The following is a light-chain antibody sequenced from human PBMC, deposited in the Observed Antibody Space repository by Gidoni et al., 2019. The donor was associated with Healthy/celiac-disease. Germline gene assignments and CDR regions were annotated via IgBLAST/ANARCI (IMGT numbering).Light chain of an antibody. V-gene: IGKV3-11*01. J-gene: IGKJ3*01. CDR1: QSVSSY. CDR3: QQRSNWPPIFT. Sequence: EIVLTQSPATLSLSPGERATLSCRASQSVSSYLAWYQQKPGQAPRLLIYDASNRATGIPARFSGSGSGTDFTRTISSLEPEDFAVYYCQQRSNWPPIFTFGPXTKVDIK. CDR2: DAS.